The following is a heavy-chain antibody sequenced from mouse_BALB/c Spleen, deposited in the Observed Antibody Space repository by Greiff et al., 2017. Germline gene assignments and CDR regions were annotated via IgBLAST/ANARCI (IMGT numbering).Heavy chain of an antibody. V-gene: IGHV5-4*02. J-gene: IGHJ2*01. CDR3: ARGGPGYYFDY. D-gene: IGHD3-2*02. CDR2: ISDGGSYT. Sequence: EVKVVESGGGLVKPGGSLKLSCAASGFTFSDYYMYWVRQTPEKRLEWVATISDGGSYTYYPDSVKGRFTISRDNAKNNLYLQMSSLKSEDTAMYYCARGGPGYYFDYWGQGTTLTVSS. CDR1: GFTFSDYY.